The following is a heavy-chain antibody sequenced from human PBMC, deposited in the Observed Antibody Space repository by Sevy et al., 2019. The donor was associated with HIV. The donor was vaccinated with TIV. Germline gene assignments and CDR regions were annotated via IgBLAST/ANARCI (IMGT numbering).Heavy chain of an antibody. CDR3: AKDSYYDSSGYFDA. D-gene: IGHD3-22*01. V-gene: IGHV3-9*01. J-gene: IGHJ4*02. CDR2: ISWNSGRI. CDR1: GFTFEDYA. Sequence: GGSLRLSCAASGFTFEDYALHWVRQVPGKGLEWVSGISWNSGRIGYADSLKGRFTISRDNAKNSLYLQMNSLRAEDTAFYYCAKDSYYDSSGYFDAWGQGTLVTVSS.